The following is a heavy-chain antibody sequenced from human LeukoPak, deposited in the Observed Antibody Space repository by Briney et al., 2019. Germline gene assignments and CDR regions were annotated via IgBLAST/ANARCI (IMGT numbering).Heavy chain of an antibody. CDR2: ISGSGGST. D-gene: IGHD2-2*01. CDR1: GFAFSSYS. CDR3: ANQLVGTVVVPAARASGVDY. J-gene: IGHJ4*02. Sequence: QSGGSLRLSCAASGFAFSSYSMNWVRQAPGKGLEWVSAISGSGGSTYYADSVKGRFTISRDNSKNTLYLQMNSLRAEDTAVYYCANQLVGTVVVPAARASGVDYWGQGTLVTVSS. V-gene: IGHV3-23*01.